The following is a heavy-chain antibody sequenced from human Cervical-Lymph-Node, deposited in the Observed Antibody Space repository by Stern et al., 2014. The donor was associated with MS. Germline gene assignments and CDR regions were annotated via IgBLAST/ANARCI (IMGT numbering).Heavy chain of an antibody. J-gene: IGHJ4*02. CDR3: ARSGTRVPRGY. CDR2: ISAYNGNT. Sequence: QVQLLQPGPEVKKPGASVKVSCKASGYTFTRYGIAWARQAPGQGLEWMGWISAYNGNTNYERKLQGRVTLTTNTTTSTAYMELRSLRSDDTAIYFCARSGTRVPRGYWGQGTLITVSS. CDR1: GYTFTRYG. V-gene: IGHV1-18*04. D-gene: IGHD6-25*01.